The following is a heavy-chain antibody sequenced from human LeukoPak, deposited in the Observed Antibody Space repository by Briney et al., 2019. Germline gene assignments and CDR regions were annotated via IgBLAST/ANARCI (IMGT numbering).Heavy chain of an antibody. CDR2: IYYSGIT. CDR3: ARAHSSDWHSRFDP. Sequence: SETLSLTCTVSGGSITSYYWSWIRQPPGKGLEWIAYIYYSGITNYNPSFKSRVTISLDTSKNQFSLKLSSVTAADTAVYYCARAHSSDWHSRFDPWGQGTLVTVSS. D-gene: IGHD6-19*01. V-gene: IGHV4-59*01. CDR1: GGSITSYY. J-gene: IGHJ5*02.